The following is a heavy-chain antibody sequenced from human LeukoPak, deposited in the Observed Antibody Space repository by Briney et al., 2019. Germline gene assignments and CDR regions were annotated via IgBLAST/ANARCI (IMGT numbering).Heavy chain of an antibody. V-gene: IGHV3-74*01. J-gene: IGHJ4*02. Sequence: QTGGSLRLSCAASGLTFSSYWMHWVRQAPGKGLVWVSRINTDESSTSYADSVKGRFTISRDNAKNTLYLQMNSLRAEDTAVYYCASGGPIYYFDYWGQGTLVTVSS. CDR1: GLTFSSYW. CDR2: INTDESST. CDR3: ASGGPIYYFDY. D-gene: IGHD2-15*01.